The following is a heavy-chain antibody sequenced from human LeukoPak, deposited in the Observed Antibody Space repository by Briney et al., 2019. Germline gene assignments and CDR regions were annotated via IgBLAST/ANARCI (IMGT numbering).Heavy chain of an antibody. D-gene: IGHD5-18*01. J-gene: IGHJ4*02. V-gene: IGHV1-18*01. Sequence: ASLKLSCKASGHTFNSYGVTWVRQAPGQGLEWMGWISAYNCSTNFTQKLQGRVTMTTDTSTSTAYLELRRLRSNDTAVYYCARGGYSYGYMGYSDYWGQGTLVTVSS. CDR2: ISAYNCST. CDR1: GHTFNSYG. CDR3: ARGGYSYGYMGYSDY.